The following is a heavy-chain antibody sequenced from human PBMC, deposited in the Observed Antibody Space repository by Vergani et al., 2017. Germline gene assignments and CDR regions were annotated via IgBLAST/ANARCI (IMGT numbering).Heavy chain of an antibody. Sequence: EMQLVQSGAEVRKPGASVKISCRTSGYNFDIYWIGWVRQMPGKGLEWMGIVYPADSDTRYSPSFKGQVTVSADKSTSTAFLEWSGLKVTDTPIYYCARHARYSDVTGNYVYYGMDVWGQGTSVIVSS. J-gene: IGHJ6*02. D-gene: IGHD3-16*01. V-gene: IGHV5-51*01. CDR3: ARHARYSDVTGNYVYYGMDV. CDR2: VYPADSDT. CDR1: GYNFDIYW.